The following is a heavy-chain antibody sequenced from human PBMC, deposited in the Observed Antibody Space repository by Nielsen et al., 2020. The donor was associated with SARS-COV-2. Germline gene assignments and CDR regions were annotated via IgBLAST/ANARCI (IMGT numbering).Heavy chain of an antibody. CDR1: GYTLTSYG. Sequence: ASVKVSCKASGYTLTSYGISWVRQAPGQGLEWMGWISAYNGNTNYAQKLQGRVTVTTDTSTSTAYMELRSLRSDDTAVYYCARDSSPMVRGSHPPDYWGQGTLVTVSS. J-gene: IGHJ4*02. CDR2: ISAYNGNT. V-gene: IGHV1-18*01. D-gene: IGHD3-10*01. CDR3: ARDSSPMVRGSHPPDY.